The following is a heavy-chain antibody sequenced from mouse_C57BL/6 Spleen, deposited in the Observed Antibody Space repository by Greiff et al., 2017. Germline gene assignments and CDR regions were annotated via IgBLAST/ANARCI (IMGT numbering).Heavy chain of an antibody. J-gene: IGHJ4*01. D-gene: IGHD2-3*01. CDR2: ISNGGGST. V-gene: IGHV5-12*01. CDR1: GFTFSDYY. Sequence: EVMLVESGGGLVQPGGSLKLSCAASGFTFSDYYMYWVRQTPEKRLEWVAYISNGGGSTYYPDTVKGRFTISRDNAKNALYLQMSRLKSEYTAMYYCASHDGYYDYYAMDYWGQGTSVTVSS. CDR3: ASHDGYYDYYAMDY.